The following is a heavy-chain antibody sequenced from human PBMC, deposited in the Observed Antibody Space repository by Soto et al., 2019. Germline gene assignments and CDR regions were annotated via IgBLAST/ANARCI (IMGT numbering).Heavy chain of an antibody. J-gene: IGHJ4*02. CDR3: ARVYARGGATSL. Sequence: SVKVSCKASGGTFSSYAISWVRQAPGQGLEWMGGIIPIFGTANYAQKFQGRVTITADKSTSTAYMELSSLRSEDTAVYYCARVYARGGATSLWGQGTLVTVSS. CDR1: GGTFSSYA. CDR2: IIPIFGTA. V-gene: IGHV1-69*06. D-gene: IGHD1-26*01.